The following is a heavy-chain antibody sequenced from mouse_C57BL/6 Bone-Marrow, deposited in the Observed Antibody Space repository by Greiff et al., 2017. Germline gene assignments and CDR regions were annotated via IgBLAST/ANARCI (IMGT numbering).Heavy chain of an antibody. CDR1: GYTFTSYW. J-gene: IGHJ2*01. CDR2: IYPSDSET. CDR3: ARWGLRPFDY. D-gene: IGHD2-2*01. Sequence: VQLQQPGAELVRPGSSVKLSCKASGYTFTSYWMDWVKQRPGQGLEWIGNIYPSDSETHYNQKFKDKATLTGDKSSSTAYMQLSSLTSEDSAVYYCARWGLRPFDYWGQGTTLTVSS. V-gene: IGHV1-61*01.